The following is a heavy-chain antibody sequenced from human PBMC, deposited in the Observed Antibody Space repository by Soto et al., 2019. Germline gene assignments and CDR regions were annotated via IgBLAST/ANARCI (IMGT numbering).Heavy chain of an antibody. D-gene: IGHD4-17*01. CDR1: VGTFSSYA. CDR3: ARVLYGDHYYFDY. J-gene: IGHJ4*02. Sequence: QVQRVQSGAEVKKPGSSVKVSCKASVGTFSSYAISWVRQAPGQGLEWMGGIIPICGTANYAQKFQGRVTITADESTSIAYMELSSLRSEDTAVYYCARVLYGDHYYFDYWGQGTLVTVSS. CDR2: IIPICGTA. V-gene: IGHV1-69*01.